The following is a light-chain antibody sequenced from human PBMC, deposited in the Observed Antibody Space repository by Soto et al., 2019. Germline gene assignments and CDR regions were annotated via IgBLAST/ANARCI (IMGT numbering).Light chain of an antibody. CDR3: HHYGSSPLT. J-gene: IGKJ4*01. V-gene: IGKV3-20*01. CDR1: QSVSSNY. CDR2: GAS. Sequence: EIVLTQSPGTLSVSPGERATLSCRASQSVSSNYLAWYQQKAGHAPRLLIYGASSTATGIPDRFSGSGSGTDFTLTISRLEPEDFAVYHCHHYGSSPLTFGGGTQVEIK.